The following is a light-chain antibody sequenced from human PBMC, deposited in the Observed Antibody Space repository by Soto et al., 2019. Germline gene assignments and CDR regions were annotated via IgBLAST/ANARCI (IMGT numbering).Light chain of an antibody. V-gene: IGKV4-1*01. CDR3: QQFYNTPFT. CDR2: WAS. J-gene: IGKJ3*01. Sequence: DIVMTQSPDSLAVSLGERATINCKSSQSVLYSSNNKNYLAWYQQNPGQPPKLLIYWASTRESGVPDRFSGSGSGTDFTLTISRLQAEDVAGYYCQQFYNTPFTFGPGTKVDIK. CDR1: QSVLYSSNNKNY.